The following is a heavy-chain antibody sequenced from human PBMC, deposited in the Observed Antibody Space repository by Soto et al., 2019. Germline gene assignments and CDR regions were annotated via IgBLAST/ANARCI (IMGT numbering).Heavy chain of an antibody. CDR2: ISKSGSII. CDR1: GLTFSSYE. D-gene: IGHD3-3*01. Sequence: GGSLRLSCAASGLTFSSYEMHWVRQAPGKGLEWVSYISKSGSIIYYTDSVKGRFTISRDNAKNLLYLEMNSLRAEDSAVYFCASVMLRFSYGIDVWGQGXTVTVYS. CDR3: ASVMLRFSYGIDV. J-gene: IGHJ6*02. V-gene: IGHV3-48*03.